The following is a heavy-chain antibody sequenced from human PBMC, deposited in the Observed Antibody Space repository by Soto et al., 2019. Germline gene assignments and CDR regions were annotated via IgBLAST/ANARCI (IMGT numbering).Heavy chain of an antibody. J-gene: IGHJ4*02. D-gene: IGHD3-16*02. CDR3: ARERDLGELSSLDY. Sequence: GASVKVSCKASGYTFTSYGISWVRQAPGQGLEWMGWISAYNGNTNYAQKLQGRVTMTRDTSTSTVYMELSSLRSEDTAVYYCARERDLGELSSLDYWGQGTLVTVSS. V-gene: IGHV1-18*01. CDR1: GYTFTSYG. CDR2: ISAYNGNT.